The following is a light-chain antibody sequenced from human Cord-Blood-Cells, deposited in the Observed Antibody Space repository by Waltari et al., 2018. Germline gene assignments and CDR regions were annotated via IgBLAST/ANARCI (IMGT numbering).Light chain of an antibody. CDR3: QTWGTGIRGV. CDR1: SGHSSYA. J-gene: IGLJ3*02. V-gene: IGLV4-69*01. CDR2: LNSDGSH. Sequence: QLVLTQSPSASASLGASVKLTCTLSSGHSSYAIAWHQQQPEKGPRYLMKLNSDGSHSKGDVIPDRFSGSSSWAERYLTISSLQSEDEADYYCQTWGTGIRGVFGGGTKLTVL.